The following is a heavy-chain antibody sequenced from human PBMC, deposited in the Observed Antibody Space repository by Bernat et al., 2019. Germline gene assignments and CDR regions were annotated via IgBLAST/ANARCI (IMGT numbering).Heavy chain of an antibody. CDR2: ISGSGGST. CDR3: AKDRRVAGTLPQLGY. J-gene: IGHJ4*02. V-gene: IGHV3-23*01. CDR1: GFTFSSYA. D-gene: IGHD6-19*01. Sequence: EVQLLESGGGLVQPGGSLRLSCAASGFTFSSYAMSWVRQAPGKGLEWVSAISGSGGSTYYADSVKGRFTISRDNSKNTLYLQMNSLRAEDTTVYYCAKDRRVAGTLPQLGYWGQGTLVTVSS.